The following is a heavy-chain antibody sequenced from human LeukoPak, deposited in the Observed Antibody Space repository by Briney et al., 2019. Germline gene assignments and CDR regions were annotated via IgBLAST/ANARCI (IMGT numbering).Heavy chain of an antibody. J-gene: IGHJ4*02. V-gene: IGHV4-39*01. CDR1: GGSISSYY. D-gene: IGHD4-23*01. Sequence: SETLSLTCTVSGGSISSYYWGWIRQPPGKGLEWIGSIYYSGSTYYNPSLKSRVTISVDTSKNQFSLKLSSVTAADTAVYYCARLGFGNSYVDYWGQGTLVTVSS. CDR3: ARLGFGNSYVDY. CDR2: IYYSGST.